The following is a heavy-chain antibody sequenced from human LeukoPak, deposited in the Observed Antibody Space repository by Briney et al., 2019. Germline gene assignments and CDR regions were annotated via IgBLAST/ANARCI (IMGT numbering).Heavy chain of an antibody. J-gene: IGHJ4*02. CDR1: GGTFSSYA. CDR2: IIPMFGTT. CDR3: AREDGSGSFQPQFDY. V-gene: IGHV1-69*13. D-gene: IGHD3-10*01. Sequence: SVKVSCKSSGGTFSSYAISWVRQAHGQGLEWMGGIIPMFGTTRYAQKFLGRVTITADESTTTAYMELSSLRSEDTAVYYCAREDGSGSFQPQFDYWGQGTLVTVSS.